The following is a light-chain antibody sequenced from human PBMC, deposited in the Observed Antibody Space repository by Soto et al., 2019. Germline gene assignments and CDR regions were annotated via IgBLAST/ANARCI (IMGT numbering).Light chain of an antibody. J-gene: IGLJ2*01. V-gene: IGLV4-69*01. CDR1: SGHSSYA. Sequence: QLVLTQSPSASASLGASVKLTCTLSSGHSSYAIAWHQQQPEKGPRYLMKVNIDGSHSKGDGIPDRFSGSSSGAERYLTISSLQSEDEADYYCQTWGTGIHVIFGGGTKVTVL. CDR3: QTWGTGIHVI. CDR2: VNIDGSH.